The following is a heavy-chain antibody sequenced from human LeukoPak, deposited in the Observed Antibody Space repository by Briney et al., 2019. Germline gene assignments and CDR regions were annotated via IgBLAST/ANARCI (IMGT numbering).Heavy chain of an antibody. CDR3: ARDALFNRYYYDSSVDY. CDR1: GYTFTSYG. CDR2: INTNTGNP. D-gene: IGHD3-22*01. V-gene: IGHV7-4-1*02. J-gene: IGHJ4*02. Sequence: GASVKVSCKASGYTFTSYGSSWVRQAPGQGLEWMGWINTNTGNPTYAQGFTGRFVFSLDTSVSTAYLQISSLKAEDTAVYYCARDALFNRYYYDSSVDYWGQGTLVTVSS.